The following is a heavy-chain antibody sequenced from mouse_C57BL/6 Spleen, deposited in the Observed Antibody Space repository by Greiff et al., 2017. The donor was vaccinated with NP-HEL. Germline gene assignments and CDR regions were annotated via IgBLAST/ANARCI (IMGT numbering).Heavy chain of an antibody. CDR1: GFTFSDAW. CDR2: IRNKANNHAT. Sequence: EVKLMESGGGLVQPGGSMKLSCAASGFTFSDAWMDWVRQSPGKGLEWVAEIRNKANNHATYYAESVKGRFTISRDDSKSSVYLQMNSVRAEDTGIYYCTRRDWALFAYWGQGTLVTVSA. V-gene: IGHV6-6*01. J-gene: IGHJ3*01. CDR3: TRRDWALFAY. D-gene: IGHD4-1*01.